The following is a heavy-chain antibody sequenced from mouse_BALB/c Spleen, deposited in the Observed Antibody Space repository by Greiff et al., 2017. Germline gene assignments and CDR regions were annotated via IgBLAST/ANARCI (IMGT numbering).Heavy chain of an antibody. CDR3: ARSYGSSPYAMDY. CDR2: INPSNGRT. Sequence: QVQLQQPGAELVKPGASVKLSCKASGYTFTSYWMHWVKQRPGQGLEWIGEINPSNGRTNYNEKFKSKATLTVDKSSSTAYMQLSSLTSEDSAVYYCARSYGSSPYAMDYWGQGTSGTVSS. V-gene: IGHV1S81*02. J-gene: IGHJ4*01. D-gene: IGHD1-1*01. CDR1: GYTFTSYW.